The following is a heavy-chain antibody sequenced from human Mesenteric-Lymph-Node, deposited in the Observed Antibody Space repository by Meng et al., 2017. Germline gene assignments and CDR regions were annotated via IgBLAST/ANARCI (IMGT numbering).Heavy chain of an antibody. D-gene: IGHD3-22*01. Sequence: SLKISCAASGFTFDDYAMHWVRQAPGKGLEWVSGISWNSGSIGYADSVKGRFTISRDNANSTLYLQMNRLRAEDTAVYYCASVSFYYDTSGFYFDYWGQGALVTVSS. CDR1: GFTFDDYA. CDR2: ISWNSGSI. V-gene: IGHV3-9*01. J-gene: IGHJ4*02. CDR3: ASVSFYYDTSGFYFDY.